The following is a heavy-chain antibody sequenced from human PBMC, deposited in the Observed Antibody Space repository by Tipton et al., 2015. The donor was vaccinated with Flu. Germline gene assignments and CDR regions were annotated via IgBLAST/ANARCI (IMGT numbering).Heavy chain of an antibody. CDR1: GDSISSDH. CDR2: IYYSGNT. J-gene: IGHJ4*02. V-gene: IGHV4-59*08. Sequence: GLVKPSETLSLTCTVSGDSISSDHWSWIRQPPGRGLEWIGFIYYSGNTNYNPSLKSRVTMSVDTSKSQFSLMLRSVTAADTAVYYCARLSYYDVDLKNFYFDYWGQGALVTVSS. D-gene: IGHD3-10*02. CDR3: ARLSYYDVDLKNFYFDY.